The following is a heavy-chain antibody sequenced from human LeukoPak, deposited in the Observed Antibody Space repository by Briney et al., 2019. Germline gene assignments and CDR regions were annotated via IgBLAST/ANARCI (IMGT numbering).Heavy chain of an antibody. V-gene: IGHV3-33*08. J-gene: IGHJ4*02. Sequence: QPGGSLRLSCAASGFTFSNAWMSWVRQAPGKGLEWVAVIWYDGSNKYYADSVKGRFTISRDNSKNTLYLQMNSLRAEDTAVYYCAREFHDFWSGYYIGTQGYWGQGTLVTVSS. D-gene: IGHD3-3*01. CDR3: AREFHDFWSGYYIGTQGY. CDR1: GFTFSNAW. CDR2: IWYDGSNK.